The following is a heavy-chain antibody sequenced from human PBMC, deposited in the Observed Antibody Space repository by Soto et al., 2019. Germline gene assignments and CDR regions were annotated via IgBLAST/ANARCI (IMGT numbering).Heavy chain of an antibody. Sequence: PSETLSLTCAVSGGSISSSNWWLWVRQPPGKGLEWIGESDHSGTTNYNPSLKSRVTISVDLSKSQFALTLSLVTAAGTAGYYCARYTQDDSYYGMDDWGQGTTVTVSS. V-gene: IGHV4-4*02. CDR2: SDHSGTT. D-gene: IGHD3-22*01. J-gene: IGHJ6*02. CDR3: ARYTQDDSYYGMDD. CDR1: GGSISSSNW.